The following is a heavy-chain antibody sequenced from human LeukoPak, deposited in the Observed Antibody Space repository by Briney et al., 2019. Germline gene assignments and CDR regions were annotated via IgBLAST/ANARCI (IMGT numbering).Heavy chain of an antibody. CDR3: FGDGYNSRDY. CDR1: GGSFSGYY. Sequence: PSETLSLTCAAYGGSFSGYYWSWIRQPPGKGLEWIGEINHSGSTNYNPSFKSRVTISVDTSKNQFSLKLSSVTAADTAVYYCFGDGYNSRDYWGQGTLVTVSS. V-gene: IGHV4-34*01. CDR2: INHSGST. J-gene: IGHJ4*02. D-gene: IGHD5-24*01.